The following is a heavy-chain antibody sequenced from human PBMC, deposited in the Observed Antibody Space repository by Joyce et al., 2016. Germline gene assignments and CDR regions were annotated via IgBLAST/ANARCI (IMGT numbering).Heavy chain of an antibody. CDR1: GDSVSSNSAA. CDR2: TYYRSKWYT. D-gene: IGHD3-16*02. J-gene: IGHJ4*02. CDR3: AREYTTAWGGYRYTYDY. Sequence: QVRLQQSGPGLVKPSQTLSVTCAISGDSVSSNSAAWNWIRQSPSRGLEWLGRTYYRSKWYTDYAVSVKSRITINPDTSKNQFSLHLNSVTPEDMAVYYCAREYTTAWGGYRYTYDYWGQGTLVTVSS. V-gene: IGHV6-1*01.